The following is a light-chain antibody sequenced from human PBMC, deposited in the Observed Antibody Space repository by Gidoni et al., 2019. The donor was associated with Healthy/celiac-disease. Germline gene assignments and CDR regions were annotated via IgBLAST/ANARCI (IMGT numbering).Light chain of an antibody. CDR1: QSVLSSSNNKNY. V-gene: IGKV4-1*01. CDR3: QQYYSILLT. Sequence: DLVLTQPLDFFAGSLGERATINSKSSQSVLSSSNNKNYLAWYQQKPGQPPKLLIYWASTRESGVPDRFSGSGSGTDFTLTISSLQAEDVAVYYCQQYYSILLTFGGGTKVEIK. J-gene: IGKJ4*01. CDR2: WAS.